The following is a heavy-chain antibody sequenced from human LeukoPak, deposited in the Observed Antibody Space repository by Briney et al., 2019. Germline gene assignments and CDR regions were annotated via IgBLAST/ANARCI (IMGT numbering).Heavy chain of an antibody. CDR3: TQGNY. J-gene: IGHJ4*02. Sequence: GGSLRLSCAASGFTFSGSPILWVRQASGKGLEWVGRIRSKADNYATAYAASVQGRCTISRDDSKSTAYLQLNSLKTEDTAVYYCTQGNYWGQGALVTVSS. V-gene: IGHV3-73*01. CDR1: GFTFSGSP. CDR2: IRSKADNYAT.